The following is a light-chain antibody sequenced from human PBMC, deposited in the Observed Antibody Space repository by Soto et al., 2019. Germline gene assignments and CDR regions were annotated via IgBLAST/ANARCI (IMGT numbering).Light chain of an antibody. CDR3: SSYTSSSTLEGV. J-gene: IGLJ1*01. CDR1: SSDVGGYNY. V-gene: IGLV2-14*01. CDR2: DVS. Sequence: QSALTQPASVSGSPGQSITISCTGTSSDVGGYNYVSWYQQHPGKAPKLMIYDVSNRPSGVSNRFSGSKSGNTASLTISGLQAEDEADYYCSSYTSSSTLEGVFGTGTKLPS.